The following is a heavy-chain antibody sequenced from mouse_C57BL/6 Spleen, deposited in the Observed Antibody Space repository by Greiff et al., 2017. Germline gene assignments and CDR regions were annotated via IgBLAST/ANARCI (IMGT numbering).Heavy chain of an antibody. CDR1: GFTFSSYG. CDR2: ISSGGSYT. V-gene: IGHV5-6*01. Sequence: EVKLVESGGDLVKPGGSLKLSCAASGFTFSSYGMSWVRQTPDKRLEWVATISSGGSYTYYPDSVKGRFTISRDNAKNTLYLQMNSLKSEDTAMYYCARQGYGSSYYAMDYWGQGTSVTVSS. J-gene: IGHJ4*01. CDR3: ARQGYGSSYYAMDY. D-gene: IGHD1-1*01.